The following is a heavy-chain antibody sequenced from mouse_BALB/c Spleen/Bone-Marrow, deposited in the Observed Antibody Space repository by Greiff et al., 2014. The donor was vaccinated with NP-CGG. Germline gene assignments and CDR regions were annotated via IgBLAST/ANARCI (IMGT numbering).Heavy chain of an antibody. CDR1: CYSITSGYY. V-gene: IGHV3-6*02. CDR2: LSYDGSN. D-gene: IGHD1-1*01. Sequence: QSTPLTCSVTCYSITSGYYWNLIRQFPGHNLEWIGYLSYDGSNNYSPSLKNRISITRDTSKNQFYRKLKSVTTEEEATYYWARGVMSTVVRFAYWGQGTLVTVSA. J-gene: IGHJ3*01. CDR3: ARGVMSTVVRFAY.